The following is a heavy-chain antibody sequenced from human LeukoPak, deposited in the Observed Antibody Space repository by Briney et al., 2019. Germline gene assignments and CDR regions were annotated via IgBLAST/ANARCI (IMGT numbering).Heavy chain of an antibody. J-gene: IGHJ4*02. V-gene: IGHV4-30-4*01. CDR3: TRAYWIGFHFDS. D-gene: IGHD3-3*01. CDR1: GGSISSGDYF. Sequence: PSQTLSLTCSVSGGSISSGDYFWTWIRQPPGKGLEYIGYINYSGTTYYNPSLKSRITMSVDMSANQFSLRLTSVSAADTAVYYCTRAYWIGFHFDSWGQGILVSVSS. CDR2: INYSGTT.